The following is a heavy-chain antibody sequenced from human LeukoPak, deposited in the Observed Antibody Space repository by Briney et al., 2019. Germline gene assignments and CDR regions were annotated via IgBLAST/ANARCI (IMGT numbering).Heavy chain of an antibody. V-gene: IGHV1-3*04. CDR2: INSGNSNT. CDR1: GYTLSQYA. Sequence: ASVKVSCKASGYTLSQYAMHWVGQAPGQRPEWMGWINSGNSNTKYDQKFQGRVTITRDTSANTAYMELSSLRSEDTAVYYCAREQWLGSFYYYYYGLDVWGQGTTVTVSS. D-gene: IGHD6-19*01. CDR3: AREQWLGSFYYYYYGLDV. J-gene: IGHJ6*02.